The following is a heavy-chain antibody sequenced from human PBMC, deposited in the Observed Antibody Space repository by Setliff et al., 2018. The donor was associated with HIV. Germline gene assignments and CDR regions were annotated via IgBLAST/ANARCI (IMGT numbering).Heavy chain of an antibody. Sequence: SVKVSCKTSGGTFSSYGVSWVRQAPGQGLEWMGGIIPMFGTGFYAQKFQGRVTITADESRSTAYMELSSLSSEDTAVFYCARVGHSSSYHYYGMDVWGQGTTVTVSS. D-gene: IGHD6-13*01. CDR2: IIPMFGTG. CDR1: GGTFSSYG. CDR3: ARVGHSSSYHYYGMDV. J-gene: IGHJ6*02. V-gene: IGHV1-69*13.